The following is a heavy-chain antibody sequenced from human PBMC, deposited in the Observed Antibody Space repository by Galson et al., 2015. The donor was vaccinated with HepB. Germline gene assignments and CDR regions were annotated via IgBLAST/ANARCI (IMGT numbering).Heavy chain of an antibody. CDR2: INPNSGGT. Sequence: SVKVSCKASGYTFTGYYMHWVRQAPGQGLEWMGWINPNSGGTNYAQKFLGWVTMTRDTSISTAYMELSRLRSDDTAVYYCARGPYCSSTSCYGENFDYWGQGTLVTVSS. CDR3: ARGPYCSSTSCYGENFDY. CDR1: GYTFTGYY. V-gene: IGHV1-2*04. J-gene: IGHJ4*02. D-gene: IGHD2-2*01.